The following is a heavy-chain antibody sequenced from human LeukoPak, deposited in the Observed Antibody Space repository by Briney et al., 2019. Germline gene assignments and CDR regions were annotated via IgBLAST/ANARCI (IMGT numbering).Heavy chain of an antibody. V-gene: IGHV1-8*03. CDR3: ARGHRGRAGDYMDV. J-gene: IGHJ6*03. D-gene: IGHD3-10*01. Sequence: ASVKVSCKASGYTSTSYDINWVRQATGQGLEWMGWMNPNSGNTGYAQKFQGRVTITRNTSIGTAYMELSSLRSEDTAVYYCARGHRGRAGDYMDVWGKGTTVTVSS. CDR2: MNPNSGNT. CDR1: GYTSTSYD.